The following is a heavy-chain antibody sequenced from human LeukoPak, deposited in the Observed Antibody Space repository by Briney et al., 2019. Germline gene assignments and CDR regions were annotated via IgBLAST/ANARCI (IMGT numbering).Heavy chain of an antibody. V-gene: IGHV3-33*01. CDR1: GFTFSNYG. Sequence: PGGSLRLSCAASGFTFSNYGMHWVRQAPGKGLEWVAVIWYDGSNKYYADSVKGRFTISRDNSKNTLYLQMNSLRAEDTAVYYCARLYGTYPGRFDPWGQGTLVTVSS. J-gene: IGHJ5*02. CDR2: IWYDGSNK. CDR3: ARLYGTYPGRFDP. D-gene: IGHD4-17*01.